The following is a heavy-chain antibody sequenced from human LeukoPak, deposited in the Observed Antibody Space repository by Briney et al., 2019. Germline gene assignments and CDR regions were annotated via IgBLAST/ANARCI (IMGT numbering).Heavy chain of an antibody. CDR3: ARGRVRQIDY. V-gene: IGHV4-61*02. CDR2: IYTSGST. CDR1: GGSIYSGAYY. Sequence: SETLSLTCTVSGGSIYSGAYYWSWIRQPAGKGLEWLGRIYTSGSTSYNASLKGRITISGDTSKNQVSLKLSSVTSADTAVYYCARGRVRQIDYWGQGTLVTVSS. D-gene: IGHD3-10*01. J-gene: IGHJ4*02.